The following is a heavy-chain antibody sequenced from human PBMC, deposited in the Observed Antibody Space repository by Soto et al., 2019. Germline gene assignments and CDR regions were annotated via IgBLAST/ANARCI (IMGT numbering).Heavy chain of an antibody. CDR1: GYTFTGYY. D-gene: IGHD2-21*02. Sequence: ASVKVSCKASGYTFTGYYMHWVRQAPGQGLEWMGWINPNSGGTNYAQKFQGRVTMTRDTSISTAYMELSRLRSADTAVYYCARAPLMVVTAIQEFDYWGQGTLVTVSS. CDR2: INPNSGGT. J-gene: IGHJ4*02. V-gene: IGHV1-2*02. CDR3: ARAPLMVVTAIQEFDY.